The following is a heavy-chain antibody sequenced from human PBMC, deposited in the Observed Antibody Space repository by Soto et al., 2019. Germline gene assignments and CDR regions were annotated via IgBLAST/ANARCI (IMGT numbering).Heavy chain of an antibody. J-gene: IGHJ6*02. D-gene: IGHD3-3*01. CDR1: GFTFSSYG. Sequence: LRLSCAASGFTFSSYGMHWVRQAPGRGLEWVAVISYDGSNKYYADSVKGRFTISRDNSKNTLYLQMNSLRAEDTAVYYCAKVEGVYYDFWPGNGMDVWGQGTTVTVSS. CDR3: AKVEGVYYDFWPGNGMDV. CDR2: ISYDGSNK. V-gene: IGHV3-30*18.